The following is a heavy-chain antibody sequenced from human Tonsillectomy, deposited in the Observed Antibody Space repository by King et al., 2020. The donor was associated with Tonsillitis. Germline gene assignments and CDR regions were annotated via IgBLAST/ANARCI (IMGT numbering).Heavy chain of an antibody. CDR3: AKDLSGSH. V-gene: IGHV3-30*18. Sequence: VQLVESGGGVVQPGRSLRLSCAASGFTFSNYGMHWVRQAPGKDLDWGAVISYDGSNEYYADSVKGRFTISRDNSKNTLYLQMNSLRAEDTAVYYCAKDLSGSHWGQGTLVTVSS. D-gene: IGHD3-9*01. CDR2: ISYDGSNE. CDR1: GFTFSNYG. J-gene: IGHJ4*02.